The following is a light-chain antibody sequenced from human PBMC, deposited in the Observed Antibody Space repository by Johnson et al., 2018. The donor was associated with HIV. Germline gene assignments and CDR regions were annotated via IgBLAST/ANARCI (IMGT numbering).Light chain of an antibody. CDR1: SSNIENNY. CDR2: DSY. Sequence: QSVLTQPPSVSAAPGQKVAISCSGSSSNIENNYISWYQQLPGTPPKIIIYDSYKRPSWIPDRFSGSKSGTSATLGITGLQTGDEADYYCGTWDSSLSAGQGVFGTGTKVTVL. CDR3: GTWDSSLSAGQGV. V-gene: IGLV1-51*01. J-gene: IGLJ1*01.